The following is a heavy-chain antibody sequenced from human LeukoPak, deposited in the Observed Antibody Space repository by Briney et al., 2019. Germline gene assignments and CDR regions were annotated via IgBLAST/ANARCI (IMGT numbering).Heavy chain of an antibody. D-gene: IGHD3-10*01. CDR3: AKGTASGLTSGSVYFDY. CDR2: IRYGGSNK. CDR1: GFTFSSYG. Sequence: GGSLRLSCAASGFTFSSYGMHWVRQAPGKGLEWVAFIRYGGSNKYYADSVKGRFTISRDNSKNTLYLQMNSLRAEDTAVYYCAKGTASGLTSGSVYFDYWGQGTLVTVSS. V-gene: IGHV3-30*02. J-gene: IGHJ4*02.